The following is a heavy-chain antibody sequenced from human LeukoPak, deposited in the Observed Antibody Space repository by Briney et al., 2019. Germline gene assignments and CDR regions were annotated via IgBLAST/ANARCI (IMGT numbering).Heavy chain of an antibody. CDR3: ATIVSSGYAYFDY. J-gene: IGHJ4*02. D-gene: IGHD3-22*01. Sequence: ASVKVSCKVSGYTLTELSMQWVRQAPGKGLEGMGGFDPEDGETIYAQKFQGRVTMTEDTSTDTAYMELSSLRSEDTAVYYCATIVSSGYAYFDYWGQGTLVTVSS. CDR2: FDPEDGET. CDR1: GYTLTELS. V-gene: IGHV1-24*01.